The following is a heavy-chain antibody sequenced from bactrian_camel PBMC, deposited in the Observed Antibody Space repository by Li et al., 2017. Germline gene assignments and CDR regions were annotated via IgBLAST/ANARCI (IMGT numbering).Heavy chain of an antibody. V-gene: IGHV3S36*01. D-gene: IGHD8*01. J-gene: IGHJ4*01. Sequence: VQLVESGGGLVQPGGSLRLSCAASGFTFDSYAMVWVRQAPGKGLEWVSSINSAGGTTNVADSLKGRFTISRDNAKNTVYLQMNSLKPEDTGEYYCVRSLDPDTDTYWGQGTQVTVS. CDR2: INSAGGTT. CDR1: GFTFDSYA. CDR3: VRSLDPDTDTY.